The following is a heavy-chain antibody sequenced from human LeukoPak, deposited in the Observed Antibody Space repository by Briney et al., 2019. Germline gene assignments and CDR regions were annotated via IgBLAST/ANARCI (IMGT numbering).Heavy chain of an antibody. Sequence: ASVKVSCKASGYSFTSSGFTWVRQAPGQGLEWMGWTSAYTGNTNYAQKLQGRVTMTTVTSTTTAYMELRSLISDDTAVYYCARIYFGSGSFAFDIWGQGTTVTVSS. D-gene: IGHD3-10*01. CDR1: GYSFTSSG. J-gene: IGHJ3*02. V-gene: IGHV1-18*01. CDR2: TSAYTGNT. CDR3: ARIYFGSGSFAFDI.